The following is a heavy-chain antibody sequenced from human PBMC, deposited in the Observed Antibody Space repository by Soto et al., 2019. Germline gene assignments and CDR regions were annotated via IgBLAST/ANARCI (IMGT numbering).Heavy chain of an antibody. D-gene: IGHD3-10*01. CDR1: GGSITGTTNY. Sequence: PSETLSLTCTVSGGSITGTTNYWGWIRQPPEKGLEWIGTVDYTGSTNYNPSLESRVTISVDTSKNQFSLNLRSVTAADTAVYYCARRTPLYASESSRFDPWGQGALVTVSS. V-gene: IGHV4-39*01. J-gene: IGHJ5*02. CDR2: VDYTGST. CDR3: ARRTPLYASESSRFDP.